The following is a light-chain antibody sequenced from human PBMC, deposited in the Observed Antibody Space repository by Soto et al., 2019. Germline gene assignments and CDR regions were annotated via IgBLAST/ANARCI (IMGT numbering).Light chain of an antibody. Sequence: DIQLTQSPSFLSASVGDRVTITCRASQGISSYLAWYQQKPGKAPKLLIYAASTLQSGVPSRFSGSGSGTEFTLTISSLQTEDFATYYCQQHNSYPHTFGGGTKVEIK. V-gene: IGKV1-9*01. CDR1: QGISSY. J-gene: IGKJ4*01. CDR2: AAS. CDR3: QQHNSYPHT.